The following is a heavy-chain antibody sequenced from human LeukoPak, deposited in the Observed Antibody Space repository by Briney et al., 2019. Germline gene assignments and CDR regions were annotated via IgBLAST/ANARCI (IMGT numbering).Heavy chain of an antibody. CDR3: ARGQNYIWGTYRQYGMDV. CDR1: GFTFSNHW. CDR2: MNSDGSRT. V-gene: IGHV3-74*01. D-gene: IGHD3-16*02. Sequence: GGSLRLSCEASGFTFSNHWMHWVRQVPGKGLVWVSGMNSDGSRTSSADSVKGRFTISRDNAKNTVHLQMNSLRAEGTAVYYCARGQNYIWGTYRQYGMDVWGQGTTVTVSS. J-gene: IGHJ6*02.